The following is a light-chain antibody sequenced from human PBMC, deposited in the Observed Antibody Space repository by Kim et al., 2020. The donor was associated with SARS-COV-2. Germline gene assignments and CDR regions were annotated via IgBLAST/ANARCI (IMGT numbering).Light chain of an antibody. Sequence: EIVMTQSPAPVSVSPGERATVSCRASQSISGHLAWYQQKPGQTPRLLIYDASTRATDIPDRFSGSGSGTEFTLTISSLQSEDFGVYYCQQYHDWPLSFGGGTKVDIK. V-gene: IGKV3-15*01. J-gene: IGKJ4*01. CDR1: QSISGH. CDR2: DAS. CDR3: QQYHDWPLS.